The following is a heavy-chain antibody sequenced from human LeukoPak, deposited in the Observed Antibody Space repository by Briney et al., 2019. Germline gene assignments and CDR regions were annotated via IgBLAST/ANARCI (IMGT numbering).Heavy chain of an antibody. V-gene: IGHV4-39*01. Sequence: PSETLSLTCAVYGGSFSGYYWGWIRQPPGKGLEWIGSVYFSGDTYYNPSLKSRVTISVDTSMNQFSLNLGPVTAADMALYYCARHGNIVVAPAAAAFDYWGQGTLVTVSS. CDR1: GGSFSGYY. CDR3: ARHGNIVVAPAAAAFDY. D-gene: IGHD2-2*01. J-gene: IGHJ4*02. CDR2: VYFSGDT.